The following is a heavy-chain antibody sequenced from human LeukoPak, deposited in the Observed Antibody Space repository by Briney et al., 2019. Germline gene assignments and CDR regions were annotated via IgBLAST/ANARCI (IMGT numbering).Heavy chain of an antibody. CDR1: GGSFIGYY. V-gene: IGHV4-34*01. Sequence: AESLSLTCAVYGGSFIGYYWSWIRQPPGKGLEWIGEINHSGGANYNPSLKSRVTISADTSKSQFSLKLGSVTAADTAVYYCARVPLRFLEPFDYWGQGTLVTVSS. CDR2: INHSGGA. D-gene: IGHD3-3*01. J-gene: IGHJ4*02. CDR3: ARVPLRFLEPFDY.